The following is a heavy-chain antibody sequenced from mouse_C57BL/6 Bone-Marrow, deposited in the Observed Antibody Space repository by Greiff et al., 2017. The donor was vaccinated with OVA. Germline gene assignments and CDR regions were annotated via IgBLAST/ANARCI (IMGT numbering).Heavy chain of an antibody. J-gene: IGHJ2*01. CDR2: ISGGGGNT. CDR1: GFTFSSYT. Sequence: EVQVVESGGGLVKPGGSLKLSCAASGFTFSSYTMSWVRQTPEKRLEWVATISGGGGNTYYPDSVKGRFTISRDNAKNTLYLQMSSLRSEDTALYYCARHGHYYGSYYFDYWGQGTTLTVSS. D-gene: IGHD1-1*01. V-gene: IGHV5-9*01. CDR3: ARHGHYYGSYYFDY.